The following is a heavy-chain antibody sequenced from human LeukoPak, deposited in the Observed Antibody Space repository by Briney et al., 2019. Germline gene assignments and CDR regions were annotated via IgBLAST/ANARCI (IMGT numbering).Heavy chain of an antibody. Sequence: ASVKVSCKASGYTFTSHGISWVRQAPGQGLDWMGWISAYNGDTNYAQKLQGRVTMTTDTATSTAYMELRSLRSDDTPVYYCAIPIHSSRYFSPNTINHFDYRRHGTLVTVPP. CDR3: AIPIHSSRYFSPNTINHFDY. D-gene: IGHD3-22*01. V-gene: IGHV1-18*01. J-gene: IGHJ4*01. CDR1: GYTFTSHG. CDR2: ISAYNGDT.